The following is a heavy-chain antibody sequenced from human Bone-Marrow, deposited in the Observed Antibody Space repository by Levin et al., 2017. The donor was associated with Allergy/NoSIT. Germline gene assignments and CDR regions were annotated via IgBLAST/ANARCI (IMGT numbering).Heavy chain of an antibody. J-gene: IGHJ6*02. CDR1: GGSISSGGYY. D-gene: IGHD1-26*01. V-gene: IGHV4-31*03. CDR2: IFYSGRT. CDR3: ARDHGSPKSYGMDV. Sequence: SQTLSLTCTVSGGSISSGGYYWGWIRQHPGKGLEWIGYIFYSGRTYYNPSLKSRVTISVDTSKNQFSLELTSVTAADMAIYYCARDHGSPKSYGMDVWGQGTTVTVSS.